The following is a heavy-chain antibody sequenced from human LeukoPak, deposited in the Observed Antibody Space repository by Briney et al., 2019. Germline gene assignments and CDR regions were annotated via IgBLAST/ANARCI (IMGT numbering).Heavy chain of an antibody. CDR3: ARGDYGTFFDY. Sequence: SETLSLTCTVSGGSISSGGYYWSWIRQHPGKGLEWIGYIYYSGSTYYNPSLKSRVTISVDTPRNQFSLKLSSVTAADTAVYYCARGDYGTFFDYWGQGTLVTVSS. V-gene: IGHV4-31*03. CDR2: IYYSGST. D-gene: IGHD4/OR15-4a*01. J-gene: IGHJ4*02. CDR1: GGSISSGGYY.